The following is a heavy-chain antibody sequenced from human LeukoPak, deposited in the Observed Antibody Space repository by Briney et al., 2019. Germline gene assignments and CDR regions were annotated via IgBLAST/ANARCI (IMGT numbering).Heavy chain of an antibody. Sequence: QPGGSLRLSCAASGFTFSNYEMNWVRQAPGKGLEWVSYISSGGGSTIYSADFAKGRFTISRDNAKNSLYLQMNSLRAEDTAVYYCARAPWGGTYSTTHFDYWGQGTLVTVSS. CDR2: ISSGGGSTI. V-gene: IGHV3-48*03. CDR3: ARAPWGGTYSTTHFDY. D-gene: IGHD1-14*01. CDR1: GFTFSNYE. J-gene: IGHJ4*02.